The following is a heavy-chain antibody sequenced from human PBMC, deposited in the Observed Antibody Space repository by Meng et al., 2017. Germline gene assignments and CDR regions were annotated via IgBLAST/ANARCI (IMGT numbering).Heavy chain of an antibody. D-gene: IGHD6-19*01. Sequence: ATGKGLEWVAVISYDGSNKYYADSVKGRFTISRDNSKNTLYLQMNSLRAEDTAVYYCARESPRDSSGWYSVGLVRKDTHWFDPWGQGTLVTVSS. V-gene: IGHV3-30*01. CDR2: ISYDGSNK. CDR3: ARESPRDSSGWYSVGLVRKDTHWFDP. J-gene: IGHJ5*02.